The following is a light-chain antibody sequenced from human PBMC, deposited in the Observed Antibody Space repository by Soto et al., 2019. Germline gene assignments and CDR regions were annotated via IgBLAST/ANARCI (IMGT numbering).Light chain of an antibody. J-gene: IGKJ1*01. CDR3: QHYNSYSEA. V-gene: IGKV1-8*01. Sequence: IWMTQSPSSFSASTGDRVTITCRASQGISSYLAWYQQKPGKAPKLLIYAASTLQSGVPSRFSGSGSGTEFTLTISSLQPDDFATYYCQHYNSYSEAFGQGTKVDI. CDR2: AAS. CDR1: QGISSY.